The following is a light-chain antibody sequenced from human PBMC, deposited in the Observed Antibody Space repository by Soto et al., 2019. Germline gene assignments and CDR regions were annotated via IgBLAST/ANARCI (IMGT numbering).Light chain of an antibody. CDR2: DNN. CDR1: SSNLGNNY. J-gene: IGLJ2*01. V-gene: IGLV1-51*01. Sequence: QSVFTQPPSGSAAPGQKVTISFSGSSSNLGNNYVSWYQQLPGTAPKLLIYDNNKRPSGIPDRFSGSKSGTSATLGITGLQTGDEADYYGVTWDSSLSAGVVFGGGTKLTVL. CDR3: VTWDSSLSAGVV.